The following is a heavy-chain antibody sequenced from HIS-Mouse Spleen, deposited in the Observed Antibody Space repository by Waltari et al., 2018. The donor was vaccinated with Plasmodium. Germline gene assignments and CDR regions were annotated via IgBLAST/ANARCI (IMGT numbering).Heavy chain of an antibody. D-gene: IGHD6-19*01. Sequence: QVQLVQSGAEVKKPGASVKVSCKASGYTFTGYYMHWVRQAPGQGLEWSGWTNPNDGGTNHAKKFQGRVPMPRETSISAACRGLSRLRSDDPAVYYCARVIAVAGNYFDYWGQGTLVTVSS. CDR3: ARVIAVAGNYFDY. V-gene: IGHV1-2*02. CDR1: GYTFTGYY. CDR2: TNPNDGGT. J-gene: IGHJ4*02.